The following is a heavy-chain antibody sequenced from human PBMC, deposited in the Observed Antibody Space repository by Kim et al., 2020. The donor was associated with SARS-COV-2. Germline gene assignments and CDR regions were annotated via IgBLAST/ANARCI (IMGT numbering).Heavy chain of an antibody. D-gene: IGHD6-25*01. CDR2: T. Sequence: TNYTPSPKSRVTISVDTSKNQFSLKLSSVTAADTAVYYCARVMSTATFDYWGQGTLVTVSS. CDR3: ARVMSTATFDY. V-gene: IGHV4-59*01. J-gene: IGHJ4*02.